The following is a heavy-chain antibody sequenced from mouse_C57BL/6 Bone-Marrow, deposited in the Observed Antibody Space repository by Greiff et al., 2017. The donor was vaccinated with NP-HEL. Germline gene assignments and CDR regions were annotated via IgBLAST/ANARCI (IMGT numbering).Heavy chain of an antibody. J-gene: IGHJ2*01. Sequence: VQLVESGPELVKPGASVKISCKASGYAFSSSWMNWVKQRPGKGLEWIGRIYPGDGDTNYNGKFKGKATLTADKSSSTAYMQLSSLTSEDSAVYFCAREGYYYGSRGYFDYWGQGTTLTVSS. CDR2: IYPGDGDT. V-gene: IGHV1-82*01. D-gene: IGHD1-1*01. CDR1: GYAFSSSW. CDR3: AREGYYYGSRGYFDY.